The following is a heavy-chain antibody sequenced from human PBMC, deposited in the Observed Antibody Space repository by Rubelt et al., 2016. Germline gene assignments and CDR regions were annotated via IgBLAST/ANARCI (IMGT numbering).Heavy chain of an antibody. D-gene: IGHD3-10*01. CDR2: INHSGST. CDR3: ARRIAGSYYTYYYYGMDV. Sequence: QVQLQQWGAGLLKPSETLSLTCAVYGGSFSGYYWSWIRQPPGKGLEWIGEINHSGSTNYNPSLMRRLTISGDTAKNQFSLKVSSGTAAETAGYYCARRIAGSYYTYYYYGMDVWGQGTTVTVSS. V-gene: IGHV4-34*01. CDR1: GGSFSGYY. J-gene: IGHJ6*02.